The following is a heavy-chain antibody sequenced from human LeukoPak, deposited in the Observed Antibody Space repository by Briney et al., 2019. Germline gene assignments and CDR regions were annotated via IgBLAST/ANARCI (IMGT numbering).Heavy chain of an antibody. D-gene: IGHD1-26*01. CDR1: GYTFTSYY. CDR2: INPSGGST. J-gene: IGHJ3*02. V-gene: IGHV1-46*01. CDR3: ARERFGGSYSRGAFDI. Sequence: ASVKVSCKASGYTFTSYYMHWVRQAPGQGLEWMGIINPSGGSTSYAQKFQGRVTMTRDMSTSTVYMELSSLRSEDTAVCYCARERFGGSYSRGAFDIWGQGTMATVSS.